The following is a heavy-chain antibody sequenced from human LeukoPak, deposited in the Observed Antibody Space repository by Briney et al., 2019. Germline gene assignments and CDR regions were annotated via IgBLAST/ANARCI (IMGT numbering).Heavy chain of an antibody. CDR2: IYYSGST. D-gene: IGHD6-19*01. J-gene: IGHJ4*02. V-gene: IGHV4-59*08. CDR1: GGSLSGYY. CDR3: ARRAPYSSGWYVDY. Sequence: SETLSLTCTVSGGSLSGYYWSWIRQPPGNGLEWIGYIYYSGSTNYHSSLKSRVTISVDTSKNQFSLQLSSVTAADTAVYYCARRAPYSSGWYVDYWGQGTLVTVSS.